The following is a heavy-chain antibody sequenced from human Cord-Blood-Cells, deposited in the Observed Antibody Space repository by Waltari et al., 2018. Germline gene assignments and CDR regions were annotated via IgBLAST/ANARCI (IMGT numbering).Heavy chain of an antibody. CDR2: INHSGST. J-gene: IGHJ4*02. D-gene: IGHD2-2*02. CDR3: ARGGDVVVPAAIRFDY. CDR1: GGSFSGYY. V-gene: IGHV4-34*01. Sequence: QVQLQQWGAGLLKPSETLSLTCAVYGGSFSGYYWSWIRPPPGKGLEWIGEINHSGSTNYNPSLKSRVTISVDTSKNQFSLKLSSVTAADTAVYYCARGGDVVVPAAIRFDYWGQGTLVTVSS.